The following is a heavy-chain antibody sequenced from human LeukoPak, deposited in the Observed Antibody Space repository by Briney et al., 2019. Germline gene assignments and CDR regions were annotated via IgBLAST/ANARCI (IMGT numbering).Heavy chain of an antibody. V-gene: IGHV1-2*02. CDR1: LYTLTGYY. J-gene: IGHJ4*02. Sequence: RVASVKVSCKPSLYTLTGYYMHSVPQTPGQGLEWMGWINPNSGGTNYAQKFQDSVIMSRDTSTSQDYMELSRLRSDDTAVYYCARDFSTGSIVVVRAAWPYYFGYWGQGTLVTVSS. CDR3: ARDFSTGSIVVVRAAWPYYFGY. CDR2: INPNSGGT. D-gene: IGHD2-2*01.